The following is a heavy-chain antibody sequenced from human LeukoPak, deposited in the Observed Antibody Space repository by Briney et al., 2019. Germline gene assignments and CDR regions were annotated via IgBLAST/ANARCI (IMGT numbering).Heavy chain of an antibody. J-gene: IGHJ4*02. CDR3: AREYYYDTSGYKD. D-gene: IGHD3-22*01. CDR2: IYYSGST. CDR1: GGSISSYY. Sequence: MSSETLSLTCTVSGGSISSYYWSWIRQPPGKGLEWIGYIYYSGSTNYNPSLKSRVTISVDTSKNQFSLKLNSVTAADTAVYYCAREYYYDTSGYKDWGQGTLVTVSS. V-gene: IGHV4-59*01.